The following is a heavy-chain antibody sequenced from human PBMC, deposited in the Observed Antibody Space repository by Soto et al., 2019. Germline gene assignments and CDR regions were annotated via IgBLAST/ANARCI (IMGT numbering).Heavy chain of an antibody. CDR1: GFSFSSDA. V-gene: IGHV3-30-3*01. Sequence: SLRLDWGASGFSFSSDALHWVRQAPGKGLEWVAVISYDGSNKYYADSVKGRFTISRDNSKNTLYLQMNSLRAEDTAVYYCARDYDRSGYGYWGQGTLVTVSS. CDR3: ARDYDRSGYGY. J-gene: IGHJ4*02. D-gene: IGHD3-22*01. CDR2: ISYDGSNK.